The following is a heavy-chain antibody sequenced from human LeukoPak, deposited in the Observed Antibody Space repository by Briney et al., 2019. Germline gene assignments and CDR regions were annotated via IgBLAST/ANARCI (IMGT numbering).Heavy chain of an antibody. CDR3: AKGRACTNGVSHFDY. CDR1: GFTFSSYD. Sequence: GGSLRLSCAASGFTFSSYDMSWVRQAPGKGLEWVSVISTSGGSTYHADSVKGRFIISRDNSKNTLYLQMNSLRAEDTAAYYCAKGRACTNGVSHFDYWGRGTLVTVSS. J-gene: IGHJ4*02. V-gene: IGHV3-23*01. CDR2: ISTSGGST. D-gene: IGHD2-8*01.